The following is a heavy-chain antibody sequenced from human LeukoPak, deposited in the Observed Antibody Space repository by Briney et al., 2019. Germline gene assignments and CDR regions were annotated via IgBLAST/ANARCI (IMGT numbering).Heavy chain of an antibody. J-gene: IGHJ3*02. CDR3: ARELDSSGYYLNELDDAFDI. D-gene: IGHD3-22*01. V-gene: IGHV1-8*01. CDR1: GYTFTSYD. Sequence: ASVKVSCKASGYTFTSYDINWVRQATGQGLEWMGWMNPNSGNTGYAQKFQGRVTMTRNTSISTAYMELSSLRSEDTAVYYCARELDSSGYYLNELDDAFDIWGQGTMVTVSS. CDR2: MNPNSGNT.